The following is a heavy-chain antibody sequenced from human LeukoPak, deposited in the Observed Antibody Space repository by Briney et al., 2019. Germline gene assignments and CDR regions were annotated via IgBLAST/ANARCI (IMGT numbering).Heavy chain of an antibody. V-gene: IGHV1-2*02. CDR1: GYTFTGYY. CDR2: INPNTGGT. CDR3: ARAAKFSSGWYGDALDM. D-gene: IGHD6-19*01. J-gene: IGHJ3*02. Sequence: VASVMVSCKASGYTFTGYYLHWVRQAPGQGLEWMGWINPNTGGTYNGQKFQGRVTMTRDTSISTVYMELRRLRSDDTAFYYCARAAKFSSGWYGDALDMWGQGTLVTISS.